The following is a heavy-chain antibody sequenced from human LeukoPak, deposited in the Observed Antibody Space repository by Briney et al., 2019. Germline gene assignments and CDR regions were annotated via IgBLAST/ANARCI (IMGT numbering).Heavy chain of an antibody. V-gene: IGHV1-69*13. CDR2: IIPIFGTA. J-gene: IGHJ4*02. CDR1: GGTFSSYA. CDR3: ARVVAAVYHYFDY. D-gene: IGHD6-13*01. Sequence: GASVKVSCKASGGTFSSYAISWVRQAPGQGLEWMGGIIPIFGTANYAQKFQGRVTITADESTSTAYMELSSLRSEDTAVYYCARVVAAVYHYFDYWGQGTLVTVSS.